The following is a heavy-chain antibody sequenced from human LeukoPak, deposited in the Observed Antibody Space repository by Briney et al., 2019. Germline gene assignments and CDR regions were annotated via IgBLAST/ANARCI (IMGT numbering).Heavy chain of an antibody. D-gene: IGHD3-10*02. CDR1: GFTFSSSA. Sequence: PGGSLRLSCAASGFTFSSSAMNWVRQAPGKGLEWVSSIDYSSTYLYYADSVKGRFTISRDNAKNSLYLQMNSLRAEDTAVYYCAELGITMIGGVWGKGTTVTISS. J-gene: IGHJ6*04. CDR2: IDYSSTYL. CDR3: AELGITMIGGV. V-gene: IGHV3-21*01.